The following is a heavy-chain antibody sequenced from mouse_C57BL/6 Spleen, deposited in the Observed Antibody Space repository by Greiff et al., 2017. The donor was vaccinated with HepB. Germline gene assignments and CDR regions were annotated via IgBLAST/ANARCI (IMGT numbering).Heavy chain of an antibody. CDR2: INPSNGGT. J-gene: IGHJ4*01. Sequence: QVQLQQPGTELVKPGASVKLSCKASGYTFTSYWMHWVKQRPGQGLEWIGNINPSNGGTNYNEKFKSKATLTVDKSSSTAYMQLSSLTSEDSSVYYCARLPQPHYYAMDYWGQGTSVTVSS. V-gene: IGHV1-53*01. D-gene: IGHD5-5*01. CDR1: GYTFTSYW. CDR3: ARLPQPHYYAMDY.